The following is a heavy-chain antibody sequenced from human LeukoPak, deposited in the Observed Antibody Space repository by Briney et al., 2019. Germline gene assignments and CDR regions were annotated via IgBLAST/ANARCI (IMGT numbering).Heavy chain of an antibody. V-gene: IGHV3-74*01. CDR2: INPDGTVT. D-gene: IGHD1-26*01. Sequence: GGSLRLSCAASGFTFSSYWMHWVRQAPGKGLVWVSPINPDGTVTTYADSVKGRFTVSRDNAKNPLYLQMSSLRAEDTAVYYCASYLGGTTGFDSWGQGTLVTVSS. CDR1: GFTFSSYW. J-gene: IGHJ4*02. CDR3: ASYLGGTTGFDS.